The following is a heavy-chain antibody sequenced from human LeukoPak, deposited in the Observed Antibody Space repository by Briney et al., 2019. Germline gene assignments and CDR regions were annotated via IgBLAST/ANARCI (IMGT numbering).Heavy chain of an antibody. Sequence: GASVTVSCKASGYIFSGYYLHWVRQAPGQGLEWMGWINPNTGGTNYAQKFQGRVTMTGDTSISTAYMELSSLRSDDTAVYYCARDVRLAVAAPDYWGQGTLVTVSS. D-gene: IGHD6-19*01. CDR3: ARDVRLAVAAPDY. J-gene: IGHJ4*02. CDR1: GYIFSGYY. CDR2: INPNTGGT. V-gene: IGHV1-2*02.